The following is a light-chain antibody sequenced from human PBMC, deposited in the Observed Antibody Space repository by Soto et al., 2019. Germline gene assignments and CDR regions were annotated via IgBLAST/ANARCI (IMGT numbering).Light chain of an antibody. CDR2: AAS. J-gene: IGKJ4*01. Sequence: AIRMTQSPSSFSASTGDRVTITCRASQGISSYLAWYQQKPGQAPKLLIYAASTLQSGVPSRFSGSGSGTDFTLTLSCLQSEDFATYYCQQYYSYQLTFGGGTKVEIK. V-gene: IGKV1-8*01. CDR3: QQYYSYQLT. CDR1: QGISSY.